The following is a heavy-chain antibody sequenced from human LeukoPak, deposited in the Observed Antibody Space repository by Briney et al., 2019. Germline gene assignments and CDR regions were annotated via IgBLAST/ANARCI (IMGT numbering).Heavy chain of an antibody. CDR1: GYTFTSYY. CDR2: INPSGGST. D-gene: IGHD3-10*01. J-gene: IGHJ4*02. CDR3: ARSLWFGELLRALLGY. V-gene: IGHV1-46*01. Sequence: GASVKVSCKASGYTFTSYYMHWVRQAPGQGLEWMGIINPSGGSTSYAQKFQGRVTMTRDTSTSTVYMELSSLRSEDTAMYYCARSLWFGELLRALLGYWGQGTLVTVSS.